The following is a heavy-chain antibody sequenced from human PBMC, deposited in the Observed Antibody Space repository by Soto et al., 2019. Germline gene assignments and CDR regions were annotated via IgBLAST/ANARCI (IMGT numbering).Heavy chain of an antibody. J-gene: IGHJ4*01. Sequence: ASVKVSCKTSGYTFTSYTLHWVRQAPGQGLEWMGWINAGNGREKYSQRFQDRVSLSTDKSATTAYMELRSLRSEDTAMYYCARGGGWVGEASFDSWGQ. CDR1: GYTFTSYT. V-gene: IGHV1-3*01. CDR2: INAGNGRE. D-gene: IGHD3-10*01. CDR3: ARGGGWVGEASFDS.